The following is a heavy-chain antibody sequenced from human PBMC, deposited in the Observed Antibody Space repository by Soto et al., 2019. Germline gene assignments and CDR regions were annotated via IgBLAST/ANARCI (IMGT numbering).Heavy chain of an antibody. CDR2: INPGNRIT. D-gene: IGHD3-3*01. Sequence: QVQLVQSGAEVKAPGASVKVACKTSGYTFTNYFVHWVRQAPGQGLEWMGAINPGNRITNYALKFQGRVTTTRAASTNTVDLELSSLRSEDTAVYSWAKDPNYYDFWAGSYYYHGMDVWGQGTTVTVSS. CDR1: GYTFTNYF. J-gene: IGHJ6*02. V-gene: IGHV1-46*01. CDR3: AKDPNYYDFWAGSYYYHGMDV.